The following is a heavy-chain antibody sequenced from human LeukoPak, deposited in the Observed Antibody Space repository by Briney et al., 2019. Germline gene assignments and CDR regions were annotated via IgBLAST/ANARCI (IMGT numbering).Heavy chain of an antibody. CDR1: GFTFSSYA. CDR3: ARDGSGWYAFDI. V-gene: IGHV3-30*04. D-gene: IGHD6-19*01. CDR2: ISYDGSNK. J-gene: IGHJ3*02. Sequence: GGSLRLSCAASGFTFSSYAMHWVRQAPGKGLEWVAVISYDGSNKYYADSVKGRFTISRDNSKNTLYLQMNGLRAEDTAVYYCARDGSGWYAFDIWGQGTMVTVSS.